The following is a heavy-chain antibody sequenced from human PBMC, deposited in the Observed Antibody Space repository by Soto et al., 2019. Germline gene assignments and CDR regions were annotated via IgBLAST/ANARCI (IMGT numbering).Heavy chain of an antibody. CDR1: GGSFSGYY. CDR2: INHSGST. CDR3: ARDKITGLFDY. D-gene: IGHD2-8*02. V-gene: IGHV4-34*01. J-gene: IGHJ4*02. Sequence: QVQLQQWGAGLLKPSETLSLTCAVYGGSFSGYYWTWIRQPPGTGLEWIGEINHSGSTNYNPSLKSRVTISVXXXKNQFSXXXXXXXAADTAVYYCARDKITGLFDYWGQGTLVTVSS.